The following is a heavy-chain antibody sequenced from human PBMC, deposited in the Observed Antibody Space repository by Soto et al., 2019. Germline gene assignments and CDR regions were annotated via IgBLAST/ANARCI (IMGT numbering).Heavy chain of an antibody. CDR1: GVSVSSASYY. V-gene: IGHV4-61*01. J-gene: IGHJ4*02. D-gene: IGHD3-3*01. CDR3: ARLEWFAELYFDY. CDR2: ISYSGST. Sequence: LSLTCAVSGVSVSSASYYWSWVRQPPGRGLEWIGYISYSGSTNYNPSLTSRITISLDTSKNQFSLKLSSVTTADTAVYYCARLEWFAELYFDYWGQGSLVTVSS.